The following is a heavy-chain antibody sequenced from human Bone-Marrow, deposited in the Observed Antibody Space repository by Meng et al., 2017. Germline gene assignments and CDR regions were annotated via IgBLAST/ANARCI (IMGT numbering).Heavy chain of an antibody. CDR2: IKQDGSEE. J-gene: IGHJ6*02. CDR1: GFTFSNYW. V-gene: IGHV3-7*03. D-gene: IGHD6-19*01. Sequence: GESLKISCTASGFTFSNYWMSWVRQAPGKGLEWVANIKQDGSEEYYVDSVKGRFTIARDNDKNSLYLQMNSLRAEDTAVYYCARMVAGTPSWKDYYYYYGMDFWGQGTTVTVSS. CDR3: ARMVAGTPSWKDYYYYYGMDF.